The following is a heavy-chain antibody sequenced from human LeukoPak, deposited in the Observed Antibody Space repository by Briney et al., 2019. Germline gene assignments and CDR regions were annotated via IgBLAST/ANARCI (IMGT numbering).Heavy chain of an antibody. D-gene: IGHD3-10*01. V-gene: IGHV3-74*01. CDR1: GFDVSRYW. J-gene: IGHJ4*02. CDR3: ASASSAAYYWALHY. Sequence: GGSLRLSCAASGFDVSRYWMNWVRQVPGKGLVWVARISSDGNSISYADSAKGRSSISRDNSKNTMYLQMTSLRAEDTAVYYCASASSAAYYWALHYWGQGTLVAVSS. CDR2: ISSDGNSI.